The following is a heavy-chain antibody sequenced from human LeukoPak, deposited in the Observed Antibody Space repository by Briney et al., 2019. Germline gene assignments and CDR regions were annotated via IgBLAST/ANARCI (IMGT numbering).Heavy chain of an antibody. V-gene: IGHV3-48*03. D-gene: IGHD3/OR15-3a*01. CDR2: ISSSGATK. Sequence: GGSLRLSCAASGFTFSSYEMNWVRQAPGKGLEWISSISSSGATKYYADSVKGRFTFSRDNAKNSLYLQMNSLRAEDTALYYCARDGDWFGAFDIWGQGAMVTVSS. CDR3: ARDGDWFGAFDI. CDR1: GFTFSSYE. J-gene: IGHJ3*02.